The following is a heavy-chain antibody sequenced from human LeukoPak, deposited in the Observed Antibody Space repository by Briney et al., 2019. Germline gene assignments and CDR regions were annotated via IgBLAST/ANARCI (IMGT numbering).Heavy chain of an antibody. V-gene: IGHV1-69*04. J-gene: IGHJ4*02. CDR1: GFTFSSYA. D-gene: IGHD1-26*01. CDR3: ARNSGSEEVLDY. Sequence: PGGSLRLSCAASGFTFSSYAISWVRQAPGQGLEWMGRIIPILGIANYAQKFQGRVTITADKSTSTAYMELSSLRSEDTAVYYCARNSGSEEVLDYWGQGTLVTVSS. CDR2: IIPILGIA.